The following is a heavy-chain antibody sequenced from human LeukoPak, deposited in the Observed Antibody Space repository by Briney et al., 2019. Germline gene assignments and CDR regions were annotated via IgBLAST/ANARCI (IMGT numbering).Heavy chain of an antibody. V-gene: IGHV3-21*01. CDR1: GFTFSSYG. Sequence: PGGSLRLSCAASGFTFSSYGMNWVRQAPGKGLEWVSSISSSSSYIYYADSVKGRFTISRDNAKNSLYLQMNSLRAEDTAVYYCAKVRGDYDFWSGPDAFDIWGQGTMVTVSS. J-gene: IGHJ3*02. CDR2: ISSSSSYI. D-gene: IGHD3-3*01. CDR3: AKVRGDYDFWSGPDAFDI.